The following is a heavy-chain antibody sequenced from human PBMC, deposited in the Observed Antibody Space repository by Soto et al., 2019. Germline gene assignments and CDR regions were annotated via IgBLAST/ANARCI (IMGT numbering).Heavy chain of an antibody. J-gene: IGHJ4*02. CDR1: GGSFSGYY. CDR3: ARGPRILAYSGSYCFDY. D-gene: IGHD1-26*01. CDR2: INHSGST. V-gene: IGHV4-34*01. Sequence: PSETLSLTCAVYGGSFSGYYWSWIRQPPGKGLEWIGEINHSGSTNYNPSLKSRVTISVDTSKNQFSLKLSSVTAADTAVYYCARGPRILAYSGSYCFDYWGQGTLVTVSS.